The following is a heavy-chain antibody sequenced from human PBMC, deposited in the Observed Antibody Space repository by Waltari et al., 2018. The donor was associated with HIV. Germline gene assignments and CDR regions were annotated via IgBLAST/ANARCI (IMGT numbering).Heavy chain of an antibody. CDR1: GGSFSGYY. D-gene: IGHD5-12*01. Sequence: QVQLQQWGAGLLKPSETLSLTCAVYGGSFSGYYWSWIRQPPGKGLEWIGEINHSGSTNYNPSLKRRVTISVDTPKNQFSLKLSSVTAADTAVYYCARAWTYSGFNYWGQGTLVTVSS. CDR2: INHSGST. CDR3: ARAWTYSGFNY. V-gene: IGHV4-34*01. J-gene: IGHJ4*02.